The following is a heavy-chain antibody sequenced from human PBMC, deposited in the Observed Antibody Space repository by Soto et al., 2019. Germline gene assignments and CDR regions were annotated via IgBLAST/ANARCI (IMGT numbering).Heavy chain of an antibody. CDR2: ISYRGST. CDR3: ARDDSTGGFDF. Sequence: QVQLQESGPGLVKPSETLSLTCTVSGDSISRFYWSWIRQPPGKGLEWPGYISYRGSTNYSPALRSRVTISADTSKNQFSLKLNAVTAADTAVYYCARDDSTGGFDFWGQGALVTVSS. V-gene: IGHV4-59*01. D-gene: IGHD6-19*01. J-gene: IGHJ4*02. CDR1: GDSISRFY.